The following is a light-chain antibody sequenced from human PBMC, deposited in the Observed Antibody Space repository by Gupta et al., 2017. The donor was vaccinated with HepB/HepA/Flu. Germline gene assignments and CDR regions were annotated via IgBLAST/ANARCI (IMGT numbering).Light chain of an antibody. CDR3: MQNIPLRT. CDR2: EAS. CDR1: QSLLHSDGKTY. V-gene: IGKV2D-29*01. J-gene: IGKJ3*01. Sequence: DIVMTQTPLSLSVTPGQPASMSCKSSQSLLHSDGKTYLYWYLQKPGQPPQLMIYEASNRCLGGTDRFSGRGEGKDFTLKSSRGEDEDGGVYYCMQNIPLRTFGHGTKVDIK.